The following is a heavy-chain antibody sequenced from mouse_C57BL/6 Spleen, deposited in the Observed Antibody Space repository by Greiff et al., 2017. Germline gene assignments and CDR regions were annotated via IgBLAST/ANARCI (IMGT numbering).Heavy chain of an antibody. Sequence: QVQLKQPGAELVKPGASVKMSCKASGYTFTSYWITWVKQRPGQGLEWIGDIYPGSGSTNYNEKFKSKATLTVDTSSSTAYMQLSSLTSEDSAVYYCARSGDRGYYFDYWGQGTTLTVSS. CDR3: ARSGDRGYYFDY. J-gene: IGHJ2*01. V-gene: IGHV1-55*01. CDR1: GYTFTSYW. D-gene: IGHD3-3*01. CDR2: IYPGSGST.